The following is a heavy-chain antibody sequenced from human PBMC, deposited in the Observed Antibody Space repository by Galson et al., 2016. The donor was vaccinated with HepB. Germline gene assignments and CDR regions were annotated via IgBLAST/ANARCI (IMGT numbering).Heavy chain of an antibody. D-gene: IGHD5-24*01. CDR3: AGGGEGYNEISMDH. Sequence: SLRLSCAVSGFSVTSNYMIWVRQAPGKGLAWVALFYVNGTTYYADPVKGRFSISRDDSKNTLGLHMNRLRVEDTAMYYCAGGGEGYNEISMDHWGQGTRVTVSS. CDR1: GFSVTSNY. CDR2: FYVNGTT. J-gene: IGHJ4*02. V-gene: IGHV3-53*01.